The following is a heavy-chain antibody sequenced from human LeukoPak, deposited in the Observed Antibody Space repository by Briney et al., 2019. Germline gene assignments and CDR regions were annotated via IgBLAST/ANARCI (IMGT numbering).Heavy chain of an antibody. CDR1: GYTFTGYY. Sequence: ASVKVSCKASGYTFTGYYMHWVRQAPGHGLEWMGWINPNSGGTNYAQKFQGRVTMTRDTSISTAYMELSRLRSDDTAVYYCARERFQAGTKAFDIWGQGTMVTVSS. CDR2: INPNSGGT. D-gene: IGHD1-7*01. V-gene: IGHV1-2*02. J-gene: IGHJ3*02. CDR3: ARERFQAGTKAFDI.